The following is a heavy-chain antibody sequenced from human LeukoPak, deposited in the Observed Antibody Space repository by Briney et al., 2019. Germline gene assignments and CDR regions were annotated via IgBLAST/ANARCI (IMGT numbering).Heavy chain of an antibody. D-gene: IGHD3-9*01. Sequence: SETLSLTCAVSGYSISSGYYWGWIRQPPGKGLEWIGSIYHSGSTYYNPSLKSRVTISVDTSKNQFSLKLSSVTAADTAVYYCARLLSDVWLFPADYWGQGTLVTVSS. J-gene: IGHJ4*02. V-gene: IGHV4-38-2*01. CDR2: IYHSGST. CDR1: GYSISSGYY. CDR3: ARLLSDVWLFPADY.